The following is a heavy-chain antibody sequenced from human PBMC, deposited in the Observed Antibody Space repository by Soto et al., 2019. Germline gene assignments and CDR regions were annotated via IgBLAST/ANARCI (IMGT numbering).Heavy chain of an antibody. CDR2: IYYSGST. CDR3: ARGGDMSRSWADRWFDP. D-gene: IGHD6-13*01. V-gene: IGHV4-59*12. Sequence: QVQLQQAGPGLVKPSETLSLTCTVSGGSISSYYWSWIRQPPGKGLEWIGYIYYSGSTHYSPSLRRRVTISVDASKNPFAVKLSSVAAADTAVYYCARGGDMSRSWADRWFDPWGQGTPDTVSS. J-gene: IGHJ5*02. CDR1: GGSISSYY.